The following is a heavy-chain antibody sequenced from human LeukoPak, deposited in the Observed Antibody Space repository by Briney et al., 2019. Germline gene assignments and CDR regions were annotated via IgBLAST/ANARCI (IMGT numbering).Heavy chain of an antibody. CDR3: AGPLNRTGKGYYYYYYMDV. V-gene: IGHV1-46*01. J-gene: IGHJ6*03. CDR1: GYTFTSCY. Sequence: GASVKASCKASGYTFTSCYMHWVRQAPGQGLEWMGIINPSGGSTSYAQKFQGRVTMTRDMSTSTVYMELSSLRSDDTAVYYCAGPLNRTGKGYYYYYYMDVWGKGTTVTVSS. D-gene: IGHD1-14*01. CDR2: INPSGGST.